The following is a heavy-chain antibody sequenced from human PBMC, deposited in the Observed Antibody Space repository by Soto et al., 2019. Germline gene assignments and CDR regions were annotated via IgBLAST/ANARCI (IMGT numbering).Heavy chain of an antibody. V-gene: IGHV1-18*04. D-gene: IGHD6-19*01. CDR2: ISAYNGNT. Sequence: ASVKVSCKASGYTFTSYGISWVRQAPGQGLEWMGWISAYNGNTDYAQKLQGRVTMTTDTSPSTAYMALRSLRSDDTAVYYCARDNSRQWLSYYYYGMDVWGQGTTVTVSS. J-gene: IGHJ6*02. CDR1: GYTFTSYG. CDR3: ARDNSRQWLSYYYYGMDV.